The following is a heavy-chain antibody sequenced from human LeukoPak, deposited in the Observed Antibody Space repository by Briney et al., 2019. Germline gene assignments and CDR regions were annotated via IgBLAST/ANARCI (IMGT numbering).Heavy chain of an antibody. Sequence: SETLSLTCTVSGGSISNYYWSWIRQPPGKGLEWIGYIYYSGSTNYNPSLKSRVTISVDTSKNQFSLKLSSVTAADTAVYYCASIHDSSGYYPAVDWGQGTLVTVSS. D-gene: IGHD3-22*01. J-gene: IGHJ4*02. V-gene: IGHV4-59*01. CDR1: GGSISNYY. CDR3: ASIHDSSGYYPAVD. CDR2: IYYSGST.